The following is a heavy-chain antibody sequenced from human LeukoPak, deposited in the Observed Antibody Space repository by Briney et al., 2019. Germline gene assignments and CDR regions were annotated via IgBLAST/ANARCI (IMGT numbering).Heavy chain of an antibody. J-gene: IGHJ4*02. Sequence: ASVKVSCKASGYTFTGYYMHWVRQAPGQGLEWMGWINPNSGGTKYEQKFQGRVTMTRDTSISTAYMELSRLRSDDTAVYYCAKVSSYGFSTGDYDYWGQGTLVTVSS. CDR2: INPNSGGT. V-gene: IGHV1-2*02. CDR3: AKVSSYGFSTGDYDY. CDR1: GYTFTGYY. D-gene: IGHD5-18*01.